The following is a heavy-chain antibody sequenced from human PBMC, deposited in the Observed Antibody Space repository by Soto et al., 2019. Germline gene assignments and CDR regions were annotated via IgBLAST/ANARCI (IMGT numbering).Heavy chain of an antibody. V-gene: IGHV4-39*01. D-gene: IGHD1-26*01. CDR2: IYYTEGT. J-gene: IGHJ4*02. CDR3: VSAAKWELLFDY. CDR1: GGSISSSNYY. Sequence: PSETLSLTCTVCGGSISSSNYYWAWIRQPPGKGLEWIGNIYYTEGTYYNPSLKSRVTISVDTSKNQVSLKLFSVTAADTALYYCVSAAKWELLFDYWGQGIQVTVS.